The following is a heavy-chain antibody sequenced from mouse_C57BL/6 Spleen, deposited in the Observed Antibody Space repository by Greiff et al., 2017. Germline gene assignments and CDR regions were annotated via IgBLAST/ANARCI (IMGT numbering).Heavy chain of an antibody. Sequence: DVHLVESGGGLVKPGGSLKLSCAASGFTFSSYTMSWVRQTPEKRLEWVATISGGGGNTYYPDSVKGRFTISRDNAKNTLYLQMSSLRSEDTALYYCARQLDYFDYWGQGTTLTVSS. V-gene: IGHV5-9*01. D-gene: IGHD4-1*01. J-gene: IGHJ2*01. CDR3: ARQLDYFDY. CDR1: GFTFSSYT. CDR2: ISGGGGNT.